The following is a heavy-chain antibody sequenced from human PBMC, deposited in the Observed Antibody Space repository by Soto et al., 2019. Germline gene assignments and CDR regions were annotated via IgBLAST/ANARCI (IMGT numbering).Heavy chain of an antibody. CDR2: INYSGSF. Sequence: PFEPLSHPWRVSGGFISSSHWWGWIQKPPGKGLEWIGHINYSGSFYHDPSPKSRVTMSLDTSKYQFSLRLSSVTAVDTAVYYCARVATTTLGGPIDYWGRGTLVTVSS. CDR1: GGFISSSHW. CDR3: ARVATTTLGGPIDY. J-gene: IGHJ4*02. D-gene: IGHD4-4*01. V-gene: IGHV4-28*05.